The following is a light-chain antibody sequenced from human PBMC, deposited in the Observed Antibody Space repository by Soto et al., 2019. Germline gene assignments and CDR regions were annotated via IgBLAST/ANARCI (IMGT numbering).Light chain of an antibody. J-gene: IGKJ2*04. Sequence: EIVLTQSPGTLSLSPGERATLSCRASQSVSSNHLAWYQQKPGQAPRLLINGPSSRAAGIPDSFSGSGSGTDFTLTISRLEPEDFAVYFCQQYGNSPRSFGQGTKLEIK. CDR2: GPS. CDR3: QQYGNSPRS. CDR1: QSVSSNH. V-gene: IGKV3-20*01.